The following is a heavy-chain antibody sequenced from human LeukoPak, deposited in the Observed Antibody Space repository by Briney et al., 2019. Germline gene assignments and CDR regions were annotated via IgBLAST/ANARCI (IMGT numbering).Heavy chain of an antibody. V-gene: IGHV3-21*01. D-gene: IGHD2-15*01. Sequence: GGSLRLSCAASGFTFSSYSMNWVRQAPGKGLGWVSSISSSSSYIYYADSVKGRFTISRDNAKNSLYLQMNSLRAEDTAVYYCARVGDCSGGSCYSGAFDIWGQGTMVTVSS. J-gene: IGHJ3*02. CDR2: ISSSSSYI. CDR1: GFTFSSYS. CDR3: ARVGDCSGGSCYSGAFDI.